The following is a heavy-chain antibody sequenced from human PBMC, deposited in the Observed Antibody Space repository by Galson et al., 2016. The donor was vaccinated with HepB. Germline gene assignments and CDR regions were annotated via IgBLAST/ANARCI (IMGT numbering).Heavy chain of an antibody. J-gene: IGHJ5*02. Sequence: SETLSLTCSVSGGSIDSGDYYWTWVRQSPGKGLEWIGSIFCTGTTYYNPSLKSRLTIFLDTSSNQFSLRLRSVTAADTALYSCARHGELDSDRGWFDPWGQGTLVTVSS. CDR1: GGSIDSGDYY. CDR3: ARHGELDSDRGWFDP. CDR2: IFCTGTT. D-gene: IGHD1-1*01. V-gene: IGHV4-39*01.